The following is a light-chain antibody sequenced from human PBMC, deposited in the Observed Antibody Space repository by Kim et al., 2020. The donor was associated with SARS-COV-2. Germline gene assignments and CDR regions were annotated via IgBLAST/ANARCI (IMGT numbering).Light chain of an antibody. CDR1: KLGDKY. CDR3: QAWDSSTKGV. J-gene: IGLJ3*02. Sequence: SYELTQPPSVSVSPGQTASITCSGDKLGDKYVSWYQQKPDQSPVLVIYQDTKRPSGIPERFSGSNSGNTATLTISGTQAVDEADYYCQAWDSSTKGVFGG. V-gene: IGLV3-1*01. CDR2: QDT.